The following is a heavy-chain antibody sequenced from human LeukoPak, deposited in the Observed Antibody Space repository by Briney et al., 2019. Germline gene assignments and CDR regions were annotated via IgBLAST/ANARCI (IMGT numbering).Heavy chain of an antibody. CDR2: IYYSGST. J-gene: IGHJ4*02. V-gene: IGHV4-59*01. Sequence: PGGSLRLSCAASGFSFSTYAMSWIRQPPGKGLEWIGYIYYSGSTNYNPSLKSRVTISVDTSKNQFSLKLSSVTAADTAVYYCARDSSSWHVGFDYWGQGTLVTVSS. CDR1: GFSFSTYA. D-gene: IGHD6-13*01. CDR3: ARDSSSWHVGFDY.